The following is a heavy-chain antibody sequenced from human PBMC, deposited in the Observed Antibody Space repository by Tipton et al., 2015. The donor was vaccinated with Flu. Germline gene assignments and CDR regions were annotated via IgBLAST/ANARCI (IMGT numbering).Heavy chain of an antibody. CDR2: VLPFIGTA. CDR1: TGTFGNYA. Sequence: QVQLVQSGAEVQEPGSSVRVSCKTSTGTFGNYAINWVRQAPGQGLEWMGGVLPFIGTANYAQKFQGRVTISADRPTRIVYMELSSLRSEDTAVYFCATRTPTYGDAFDIWGQGTMVIVS. V-gene: IGHV1-69*06. CDR3: ATRTPTYGDAFDI. J-gene: IGHJ3*02. D-gene: IGHD1-14*01.